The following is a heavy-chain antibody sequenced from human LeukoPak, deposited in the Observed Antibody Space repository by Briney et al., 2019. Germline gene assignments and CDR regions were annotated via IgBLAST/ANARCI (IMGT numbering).Heavy chain of an antibody. CDR3: AKVRDDFWSGYYIEGISVFDY. CDR2: ISGSGGST. Sequence: GGSLRLSCAVSVFTFSSYAMSWVRQAPGKGLEWVSAISGSGGSTYYADSVKGRFTISRDNSKNTLYLQMNSLRAEDTAVYYCAKVRDDFWSGYYIEGISVFDYWGQGTLVTVSS. D-gene: IGHD3-3*01. J-gene: IGHJ4*02. CDR1: VFTFSSYA. V-gene: IGHV3-23*01.